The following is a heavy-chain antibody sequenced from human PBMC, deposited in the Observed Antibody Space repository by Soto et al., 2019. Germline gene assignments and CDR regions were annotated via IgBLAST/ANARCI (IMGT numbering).Heavy chain of an antibody. Sequence: EVQLLESRGGLVQPGGSLRLSCAASGFTFSSYAMSWVRQAPGKGLEWVSAISSSGVSTYYADSVKGRFTISRDTSKNTLYLQMNSLRAEDTAVYYCAKDLDTAMVGLFDYWGRGSLVTVSS. V-gene: IGHV3-23*01. CDR3: AKDLDTAMVGLFDY. D-gene: IGHD5-18*01. J-gene: IGHJ4*02. CDR1: GFTFSSYA. CDR2: ISSSGVST.